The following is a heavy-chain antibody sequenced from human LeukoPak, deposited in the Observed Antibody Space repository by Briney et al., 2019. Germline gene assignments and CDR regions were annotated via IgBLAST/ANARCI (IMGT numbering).Heavy chain of an antibody. V-gene: IGHV1-46*01. J-gene: IGHJ6*02. CDR1: GYTFTSYY. Sequence: ASVKVSCKASGYTFTSYYVHWVRQAPGQGLEWMGKINPSGGSTTYAQKFQDRVTMTRDASTTTVYMELSSLRSEDTAVYYCARDSEMRWLQSYYGMDVWGQGTTVTVSS. CDR2: INPSGGST. CDR3: ARDSEMRWLQSYYGMDV. D-gene: IGHD5-24*01.